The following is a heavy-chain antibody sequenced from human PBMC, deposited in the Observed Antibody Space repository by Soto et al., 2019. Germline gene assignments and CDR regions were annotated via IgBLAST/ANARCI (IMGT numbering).Heavy chain of an antibody. CDR1: GGSISSYC. Sequence: SETLSLTCTVSGGSISSYCWSWIRQPPGKGLEWIGYIYYSGSTNYNPSLKSRVTISVDTSKNQFSLKLSSVTAADTAVYYCARCLVDIAAAGGFDPWGQGTLVTVSS. CDR2: IYYSGST. CDR3: ARCLVDIAAAGGFDP. D-gene: IGHD6-13*01. J-gene: IGHJ5*02. V-gene: IGHV4-59*01.